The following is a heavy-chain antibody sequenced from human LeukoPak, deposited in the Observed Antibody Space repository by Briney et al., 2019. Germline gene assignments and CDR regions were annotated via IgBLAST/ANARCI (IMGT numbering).Heavy chain of an antibody. Sequence: PSETLSLTCSVPGAYISSNYWSWVRQPPEKGLEWIGCIYYSGSTYYNPPLKSRLTISVDTSKYQFSLKLSSVTAADTAVYYCARPLQYSSGWYVWGQGTLVTVSS. CDR3: ARPLQYSSGWYV. CDR1: GAYISSNY. V-gene: IGHV4-39*01. CDR2: IYYSGST. D-gene: IGHD6-19*01. J-gene: IGHJ4*02.